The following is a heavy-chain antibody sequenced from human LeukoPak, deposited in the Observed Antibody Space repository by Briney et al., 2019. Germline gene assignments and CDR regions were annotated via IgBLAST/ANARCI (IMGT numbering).Heavy chain of an antibody. D-gene: IGHD3-22*01. CDR2: ISDSGGRT. Sequence: GGSLRLSCAVSGITLGNYGMTWVRQAPGKGLEWVAGISDSGGRTNYADSVKGRFTISRDNPKNTLYLQMNSLRAEDTAVYFCAKRGVVIRVILVGFHKEAYYFDSWGQGALVTVSS. J-gene: IGHJ4*02. CDR3: AKRGVVIRVILVGFHKEAYYFDS. V-gene: IGHV3-23*01. CDR1: GITLGNYG.